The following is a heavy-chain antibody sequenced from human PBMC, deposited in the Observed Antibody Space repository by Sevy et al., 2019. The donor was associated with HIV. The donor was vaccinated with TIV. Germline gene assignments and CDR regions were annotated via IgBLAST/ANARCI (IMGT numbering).Heavy chain of an antibody. J-gene: IGHJ4*02. CDR3: VRAIAADGSF. D-gene: IGHD6-13*01. V-gene: IGHV3-7*01. Sequence: GGSLRLSCAASGFSFTSYWMSWVRQTPEKGLEWVANIKQDGSVKYYVDSVKGRFTISRDNARNLLYLQMNSLRAEDTALYYCVRAIAADGSFWGQGTLVTVSS. CDR1: GFSFTSYW. CDR2: IKQDGSVK.